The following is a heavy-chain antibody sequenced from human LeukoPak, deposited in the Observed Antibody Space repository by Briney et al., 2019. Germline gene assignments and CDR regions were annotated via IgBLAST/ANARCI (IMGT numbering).Heavy chain of an antibody. CDR3: ARLDLAVAGKGDY. CDR2: IIPIFGTA. Sequence: SVKVSCKASGGTFISYAISWVRQAPGQGLEWMGGIIPIFGTANYAQKFQGRVTITADKSTSTAYMELSSLRSEDTAVYYCARLDLAVAGKGDYWGQGTLVTVSS. V-gene: IGHV1-69*06. J-gene: IGHJ4*02. D-gene: IGHD6-19*01. CDR1: GGTFISYA.